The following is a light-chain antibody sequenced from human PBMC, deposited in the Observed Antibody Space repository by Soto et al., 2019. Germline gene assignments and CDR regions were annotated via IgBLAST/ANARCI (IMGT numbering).Light chain of an antibody. CDR1: QGIGSY. Sequence: DIQLTQSPAFRSASLGDRVTITCRASQGIGSYLAWYQQKPGKAPRXLIYAASTLQSGVPSRFRGSGSDTELTITISRLQPEDCETYYCQQLKNYPLTFGGGTKVDIK. CDR2: AAS. J-gene: IGKJ4*01. CDR3: QQLKNYPLT. V-gene: IGKV1-9*01.